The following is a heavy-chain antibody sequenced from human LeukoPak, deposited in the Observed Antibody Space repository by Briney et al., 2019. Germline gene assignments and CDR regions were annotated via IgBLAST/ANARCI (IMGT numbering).Heavy chain of an antibody. CDR3: ARDKTGDRFGVLDP. D-gene: IGHD3-10*01. CDR2: ISYDGSNK. Sequence: GGSLRLSCAASGFTFSSYAMHWVRQAPGKGLEWVAVISYDGSNKYYADSVKGRFTISRDNSKNTLYLQMNSLRAEDTAVYYCARDKTGDRFGVLDPWGQGTLVTVSS. J-gene: IGHJ5*02. V-gene: IGHV3-30-3*01. CDR1: GFTFSSYA.